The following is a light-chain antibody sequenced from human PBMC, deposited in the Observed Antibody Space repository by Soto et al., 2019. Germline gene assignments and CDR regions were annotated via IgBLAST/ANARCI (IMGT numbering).Light chain of an antibody. CDR1: QSVSSN. J-gene: IGKJ1*01. CDR2: GAS. CDR3: QQYNNWPPWT. Sequence: EIVMTQSPATLSVSPGERATLSCRASQSVSSNLAWYQQKPGQAPRLLIYGASTKATGIPARFSGSGSGTEFTLNISSLQSEDFAFYYCQQYNNWPPWTFGQGTKVDIK. V-gene: IGKV3-15*01.